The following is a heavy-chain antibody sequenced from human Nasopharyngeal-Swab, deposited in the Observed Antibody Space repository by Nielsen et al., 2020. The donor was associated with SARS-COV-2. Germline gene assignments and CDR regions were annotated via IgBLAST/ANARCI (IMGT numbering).Heavy chain of an antibody. CDR1: GFTFSSYW. Sequence: GSLKISCAASGFTFSSYWMSWVRQAPGKGLEWVANIKQDGSEKYYVDSVKGRFTISRDNAKNSLYLQMNSLRAEDTAVYYCAKGGYSYGWGYFDYWGQGTLVTVSS. V-gene: IGHV3-7*01. CDR3: AKGGYSYGWGYFDY. D-gene: IGHD5-18*01. J-gene: IGHJ4*02. CDR2: IKQDGSEK.